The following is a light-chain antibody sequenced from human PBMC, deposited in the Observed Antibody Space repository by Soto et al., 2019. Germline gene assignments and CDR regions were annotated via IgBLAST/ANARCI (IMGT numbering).Light chain of an antibody. CDR3: QQRSNWPWT. J-gene: IGKJ1*01. V-gene: IGKV3-11*01. CDR2: DAS. CDR1: QSVSSY. Sequence: EIVLTQSPGTLSLSPGERATLSCRASQSVSSYLAWYQQKPGQAPRLLIYDASNRATGIPARFSGSGSGTDFTLTISSLEPEDFAVYYRQQRSNWPWTFGQGTKVDIK.